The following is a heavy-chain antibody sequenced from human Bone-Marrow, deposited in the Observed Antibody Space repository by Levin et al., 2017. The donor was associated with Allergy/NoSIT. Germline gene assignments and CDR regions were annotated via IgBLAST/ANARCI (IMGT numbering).Heavy chain of an antibody. Sequence: EASVKVSCVASEFAVVSHYMSWVRLAPGKGLEWVSLFYSGGRTYYSDSVNGRFTISRDNSKNTLYLHMTRLRAEDTAVYYCARLMDYEGLDVWGQGTAVTVS. V-gene: IGHV3-53*01. CDR2: FYSGGRT. CDR1: EFAVVSHY. CDR3: ARLMDYEGLDV. D-gene: IGHD5-24*01. J-gene: IGHJ6*02.